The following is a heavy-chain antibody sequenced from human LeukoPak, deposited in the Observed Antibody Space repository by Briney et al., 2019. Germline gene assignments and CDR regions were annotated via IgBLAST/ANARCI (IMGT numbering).Heavy chain of an antibody. CDR2: ISGGGGST. J-gene: IGHJ4*02. D-gene: IGHD4-17*01. V-gene: IGHV3-23*01. Sequence: GGSLRLSCAASGFTFSSSAMSWVRQAPGKGLEWLSTISGGGGSTYYADSVKGRFTISRDNAKNSLYLQMNSLRAEDTAVYYCAPQMTTVTFRLVEWGQGTLVTVSS. CDR1: GFTFSSSA. CDR3: APQMTTVTFRLVE.